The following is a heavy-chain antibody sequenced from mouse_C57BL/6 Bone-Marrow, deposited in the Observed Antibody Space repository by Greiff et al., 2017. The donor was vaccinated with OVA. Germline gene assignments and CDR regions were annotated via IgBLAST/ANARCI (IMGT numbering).Heavy chain of an antibody. J-gene: IGHJ2*01. CDR2: IDPSDSYT. CDR3: ARASGTRYYFDY. Sequence: QVHVKQPGAELVRPGTSVKLSCKASGYTFTSYWMHWVKQRPGQGLEWIGVIDPSDSYTNYNQKFKGKATLTVDTSSSTAYMQLSSLTSEDSAVYYCARASGTRYYFDYWGQGTTLTVSS. V-gene: IGHV1-59*01. CDR1: GYTFTSYW. D-gene: IGHD4-1*01.